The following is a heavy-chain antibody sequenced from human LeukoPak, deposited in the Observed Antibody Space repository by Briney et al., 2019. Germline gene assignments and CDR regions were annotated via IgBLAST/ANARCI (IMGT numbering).Heavy chain of an antibody. Sequence: GGSLRLSCAASGFTFSTYGMSWVRQAPGKGLEWVSGVSGSGGSTYYADSVKGRFTISRDNSKNTLYLQMNSLRAEDTAVYYCARRAGAYSHPYDYWGQGTLVTVSS. V-gene: IGHV3-23*01. D-gene: IGHD4/OR15-4a*01. CDR2: VSGSGGST. CDR1: GFTFSTYG. J-gene: IGHJ4*02. CDR3: ARRAGAYSHPYDY.